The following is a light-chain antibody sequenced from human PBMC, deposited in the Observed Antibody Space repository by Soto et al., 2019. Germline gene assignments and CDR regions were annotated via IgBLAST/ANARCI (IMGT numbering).Light chain of an antibody. Sequence: EIVLTQSPGTLSLSPGERATLSCRASQSVSSSYLAWYQQKPGQAPRLLIYGASSRATGIPDRFSGSGSGIDFTLTINRLEPEDFAVYYCQQYDNSPFTFGPGTTVDIK. V-gene: IGKV3-20*01. CDR3: QQYDNSPFT. J-gene: IGKJ3*01. CDR1: QSVSSSY. CDR2: GAS.